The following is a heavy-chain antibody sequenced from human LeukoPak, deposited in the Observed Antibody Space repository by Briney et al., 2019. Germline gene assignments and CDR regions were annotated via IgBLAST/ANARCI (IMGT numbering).Heavy chain of an antibody. D-gene: IGHD6-6*01. Sequence: SETLSLTCAVYGGSFSGYYWSWIRQPPGKGLEWIGEINHSGSTNYNPSLKSRVTISADTSKNQFSLKLSSVTAADTAVYYCARDRQRSSSWSYYYGMDVWGQGTTVTVSS. CDR1: GGSFSGYY. V-gene: IGHV4-34*01. CDR2: INHSGST. CDR3: ARDRQRSSSWSYYYGMDV. J-gene: IGHJ6*02.